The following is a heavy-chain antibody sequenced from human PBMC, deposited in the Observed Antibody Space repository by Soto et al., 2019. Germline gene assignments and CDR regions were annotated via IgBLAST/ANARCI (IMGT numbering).Heavy chain of an antibody. V-gene: IGHV3-48*02. CDR2: ISSSSSTI. J-gene: IGHJ6*02. Sequence: PGGSLRLSCAASGFTFSSYSMNWVRQSPGKGLEWVSYISSSSSTIYYADSVKGRFTISRDNAKNSLYLQMNSLRDEDTAVYYCARYTVGPANYYYGMDVWGQGTTVTAAS. CDR3: ARYTVGPANYYYGMDV. CDR1: GFTFSSYS.